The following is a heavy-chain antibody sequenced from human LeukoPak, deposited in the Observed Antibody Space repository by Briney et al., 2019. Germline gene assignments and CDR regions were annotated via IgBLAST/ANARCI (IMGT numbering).Heavy chain of an antibody. V-gene: IGHV3-7*01. CDR2: IKADGSGK. Sequence: GGSLRLSCVASGFTFSTSWMTWVRQAPGMGLERVANIKADGSGKYYVDSVRGRFSISRDNAKNSLYLELNNLRAEDTAVYYCARDGFYYYDSSGPEGGMDVWGQGTTVTVSS. J-gene: IGHJ6*02. CDR3: ARDGFYYYDSSGPEGGMDV. CDR1: GFTFSTSW. D-gene: IGHD3-22*01.